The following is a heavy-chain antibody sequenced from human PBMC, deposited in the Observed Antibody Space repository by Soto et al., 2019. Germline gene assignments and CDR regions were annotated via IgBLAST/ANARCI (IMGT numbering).Heavy chain of an antibody. CDR2: IHQSGNT. J-gene: IGHJ3*02. Sequence: SETLSLTCTVSGGSISTYYWSWIRQPPGKALEWIGFIHQSGNTKYNPSLKSRVTISVDTSKNQFSLKLSSVTAADTAVYYCARFHRITMIVVVTKAGAFDIWGQGTMVTVSS. CDR3: ARFHRITMIVVVTKAGAFDI. CDR1: GGSISTYY. D-gene: IGHD3-22*01. V-gene: IGHV4-59*08.